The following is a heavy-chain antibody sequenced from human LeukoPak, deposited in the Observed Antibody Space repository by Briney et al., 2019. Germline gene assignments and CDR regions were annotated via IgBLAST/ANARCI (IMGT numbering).Heavy chain of an antibody. J-gene: IGHJ6*03. Sequence: PGGSLRLSCAASGFTVSSNYMSWVRQALGKGLEWVSVIYSGGSTYYADSVKGRFTISRDNSKNTLYLQMNSLRAEDTAVYYCASRGYCSSTSCPGVNYMDVWGKGTTVTVSS. V-gene: IGHV3-53*01. CDR1: GFTVSSNY. D-gene: IGHD2-2*01. CDR3: ASRGYCSSTSCPGVNYMDV. CDR2: IYSGGST.